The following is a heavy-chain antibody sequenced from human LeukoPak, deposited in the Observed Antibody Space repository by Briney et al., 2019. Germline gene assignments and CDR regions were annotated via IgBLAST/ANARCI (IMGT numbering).Heavy chain of an antibody. CDR1: GYTFTGYY. D-gene: IGHD3-10*01. Sequence: ASVKVSCKASGYTFTGYYMHWVRQAPGQGLEWMGWINPNSGGTNYAQKFQGRVTMTRDTSISTAYMELSRLGSDDTAVYYCAREDYGSGSYQSWGQGTLVTVSS. CDR3: AREDYGSGSYQS. J-gene: IGHJ4*02. V-gene: IGHV1-2*02. CDR2: INPNSGGT.